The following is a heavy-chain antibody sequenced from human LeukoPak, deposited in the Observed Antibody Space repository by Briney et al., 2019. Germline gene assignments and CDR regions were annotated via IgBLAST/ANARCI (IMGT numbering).Heavy chain of an antibody. Sequence: ASVKVSCKASGYTFIDYYIYWLRQAPGQGLEWMGWINPKNGETLYAQKFQGRVTMTGDTSITTAHMELSSLRSDDTAVYYCAREDTMVRGIIGDYWGQGTLVTVSS. D-gene: IGHD3-10*01. V-gene: IGHV1-2*02. J-gene: IGHJ4*02. CDR1: GYTFIDYY. CDR2: INPKNGET. CDR3: AREDTMVRGIIGDY.